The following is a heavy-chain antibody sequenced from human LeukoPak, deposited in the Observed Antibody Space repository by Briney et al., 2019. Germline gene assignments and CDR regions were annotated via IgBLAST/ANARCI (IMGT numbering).Heavy chain of an antibody. Sequence: GGSLRLSCAASGFTFSSYAMSWVRQAPGKGLEWVSGLSNSGDSRYYADSVQGRFTISRDNAKNTLYLQMNSLRAEDTAVYYCATDKSYGFDSWGQGTLVTVSS. CDR1: GFTFSSYA. J-gene: IGHJ4*02. CDR3: ATDKSYGFDS. CDR2: LSNSGDSR. V-gene: IGHV3-23*01. D-gene: IGHD5-18*01.